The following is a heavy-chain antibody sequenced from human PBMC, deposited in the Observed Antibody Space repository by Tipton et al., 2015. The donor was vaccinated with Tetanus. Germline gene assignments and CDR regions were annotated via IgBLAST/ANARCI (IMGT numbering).Heavy chain of an antibody. CDR2: LYDSGGT. Sequence: TLSLTCTVSGGSVSSCNYYWSWIRQPPGQGLDWVGYLYDSGGTKYNLPLKSRVTISVDTSKNQFSLNPMTVTAADADVYYCAGGPCGDYVYTVCWNGMDVWGQGPPVAVSS. J-gene: IGHJ6*02. V-gene: IGHV4-61*01. D-gene: IGHD4-17*01. CDR1: GGSVSSCNYY. CDR3: AGGPCGDYVYTVCWNGMDV.